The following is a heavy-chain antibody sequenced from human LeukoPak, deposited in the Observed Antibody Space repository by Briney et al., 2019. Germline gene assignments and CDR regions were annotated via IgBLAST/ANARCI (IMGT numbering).Heavy chain of an antibody. CDR2: INPNSGGT. J-gene: IGHJ4*02. Sequence: ASVKVSCEASGYTFTGYYMHWVRQAPGQGLEWMGWINPNSGGTNYAQKFQGRATMTRDTSISTAYMELSRLRSDDTAVYYCARARFYSYGLYYFDYWGQGTLVTVSS. CDR1: GYTFTGYY. V-gene: IGHV1-2*02. CDR3: ARARFYSYGLYYFDY. D-gene: IGHD5-18*01.